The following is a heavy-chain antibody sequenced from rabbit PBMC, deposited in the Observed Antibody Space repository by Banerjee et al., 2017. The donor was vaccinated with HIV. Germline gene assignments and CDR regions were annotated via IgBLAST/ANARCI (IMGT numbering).Heavy chain of an antibody. J-gene: IGHJ4*01. CDR1: GFSLSSYYD. Sequence: QEQLEESGGDLVKPEGSLTLTCTASGFSLSSYYDMCWVRQAPGKGLEWIACIYTGIFISSNTYYASWAKGRFTITKTSSTTVTLQMTSLTAADTATYFCARDIGLLYQLNLWGPGTLVTVS. CDR2: IYTGIFISSNT. V-gene: IGHV1S45*01. D-gene: IGHD4-1*01. CDR3: ARDIGLLYQLNL.